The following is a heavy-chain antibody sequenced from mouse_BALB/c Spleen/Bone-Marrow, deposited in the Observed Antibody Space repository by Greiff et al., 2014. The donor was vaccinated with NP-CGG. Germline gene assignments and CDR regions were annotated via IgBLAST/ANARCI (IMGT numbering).Heavy chain of an antibody. CDR2: INPSTGYT. Sequence: VQLQQSGAELAKPGASVKMSCKASGYTFTSYWMHWVKQRPGQGLEWIGYINPSTGYTEYNQKFKAKATLTADKSSSTAYMQLSSLTSEDPAVYYCARWGDDGTFDYWGQGTPLTVSS. V-gene: IGHV1-7*01. J-gene: IGHJ2*01. CDR1: GYTFTSYW. CDR3: ARWGDDGTFDY. D-gene: IGHD2-12*01.